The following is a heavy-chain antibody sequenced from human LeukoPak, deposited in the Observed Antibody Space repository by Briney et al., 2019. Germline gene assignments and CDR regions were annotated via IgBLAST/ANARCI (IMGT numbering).Heavy chain of an antibody. CDR3: ARDRSMTTVTNFDY. CDR1: GGSFSGYY. J-gene: IGHJ4*02. D-gene: IGHD4-17*01. V-gene: IGHV4-34*01. CDR2: INHSGST. Sequence: PSETLSLTCAVYGGSFSGYYWSWIRQPPGKGLEWIGEINHSGSTNYNPSLKSRVTISVDTSKNQFSLKLSSVTAADTAVYYCARDRSMTTVTNFDYWGQGTLVTVSS.